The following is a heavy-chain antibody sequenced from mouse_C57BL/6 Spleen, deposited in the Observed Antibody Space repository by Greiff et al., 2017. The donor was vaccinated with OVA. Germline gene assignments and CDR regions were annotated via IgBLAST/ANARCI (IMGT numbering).Heavy chain of an antibody. Sequence: VQLQQSGPELVKPGASVKISCKASGYAFSSSWMNWVKQRPGKGLEWIGRIYPGDGDTNYNGKFKGKATLTADKSSSTAYMQLSSLTSEDSAVYFCAMYDYDAWFAYWGQGTLVTVSA. J-gene: IGHJ3*01. D-gene: IGHD2-4*01. CDR2: IYPGDGDT. CDR1: GYAFSSSW. V-gene: IGHV1-82*01. CDR3: AMYDYDAWFAY.